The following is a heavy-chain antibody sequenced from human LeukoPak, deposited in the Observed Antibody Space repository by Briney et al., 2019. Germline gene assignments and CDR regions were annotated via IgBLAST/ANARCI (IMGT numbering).Heavy chain of an antibody. CDR3: ARDPLIAAAGTRGGFDY. D-gene: IGHD6-13*01. V-gene: IGHV4-39*07. CDR1: GGSISSSSYY. Sequence: SETLSLTCTVSGGSISSSSYYWGWIRQPPGKGLEWIGSIYYSGSTYYNPSLKSRVTISVDTSKNQFSLKLSSVTAADTAVYYCARDPLIAAAGTRGGFDYWGQGTLVTVSS. CDR2: IYYSGST. J-gene: IGHJ4*02.